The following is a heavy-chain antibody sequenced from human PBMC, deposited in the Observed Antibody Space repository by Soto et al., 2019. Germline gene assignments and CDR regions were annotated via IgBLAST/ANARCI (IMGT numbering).Heavy chain of an antibody. CDR3: AKTRGAMIYAISVYGMDV. D-gene: IGHD2-8*01. J-gene: IGHJ6*02. CDR2: ISGSADST. V-gene: IGHV3-23*01. CDR1: GFSFSSFA. Sequence: EVQLLESEGRFIHPGGSLRLSCAASGFSFSSFAMIWVRQAPGKGLEWVSIISGSADSTFYADSVKGRFTISRDNSKSTLYLQINSLRAEDTAVYYCAKTRGAMIYAISVYGMDVWGQGTTVTVSS.